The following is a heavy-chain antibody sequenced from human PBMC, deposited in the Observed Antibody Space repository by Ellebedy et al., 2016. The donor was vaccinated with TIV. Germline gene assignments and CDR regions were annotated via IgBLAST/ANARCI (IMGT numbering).Heavy chain of an antibody. V-gene: IGHV4-4*07. Sequence: MPSETLSLTCTVSGGSISDYSWNWIRQPVGKGLEWIGRVYTSGSTNYNPSLESRVTMSVDTSRNQFSLKLHSVTAADTAVYYCAREAKYAYYGYVWGSYRPEYWGRGTLVTVSS. D-gene: IGHD3-16*02. J-gene: IGHJ4*02. CDR3: AREAKYAYYGYVWGSYRPEY. CDR2: VYTSGST. CDR1: GGSISDYS.